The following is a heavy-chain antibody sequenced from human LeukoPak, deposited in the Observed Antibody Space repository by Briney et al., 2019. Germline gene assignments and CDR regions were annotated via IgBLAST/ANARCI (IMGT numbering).Heavy chain of an antibody. D-gene: IGHD3-3*01. V-gene: IGHV3-48*03. CDR3: VRDFRFLDDY. CDR2: ISSSGSTI. CDR1: GFTFSSYE. Sequence: PGGSLRLSCAASGFTFSSYEMNWVRQAPGKGLEWVSYISSSGSTIYYADSVKGRFTISRDNAKNSLYLQMNSPRAEDTAVYYCVRDFRFLDDYWGQGTLVTVSS. J-gene: IGHJ4*02.